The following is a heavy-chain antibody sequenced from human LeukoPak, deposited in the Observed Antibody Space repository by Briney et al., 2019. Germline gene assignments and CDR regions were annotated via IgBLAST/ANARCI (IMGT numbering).Heavy chain of an antibody. CDR2: ISSSGSTI. CDR3: ARVGIAARPDFDY. CDR1: GFTFSSYE. Sequence: QPGGSLRLSCAASGFTFSSYEMNWVRQAPGKGLEWVSYISSSGSTIYYADSVKGRFTISRDNAKNSLYLQMNSLRAEDTAVYYCARVGIAARPDFDYWGQGTLVTVSS. V-gene: IGHV3-48*03. D-gene: IGHD6-6*01. J-gene: IGHJ4*02.